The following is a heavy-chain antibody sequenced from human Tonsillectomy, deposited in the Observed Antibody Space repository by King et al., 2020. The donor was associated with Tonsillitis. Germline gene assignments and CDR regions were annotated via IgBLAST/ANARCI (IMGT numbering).Heavy chain of an antibody. CDR3: TRKTYDYDSSGYYYGDALDI. V-gene: IGHV3-49*05. D-gene: IGHD3-22*01. Sequence: VQLVESGGGLVKPGRSLRLSCIASGFTFGDYAMSWFRQAPGKGLEWVSFIRSKAFGETTEYAASVKGRFTISRDDSKSIAYLQMNSLKTEDTAVYYCTRKTYDYDSSGYYYGDALDIWGQGTMVTVSS. J-gene: IGHJ3*02. CDR2: IRSKAFGETT. CDR1: GFTFGDYA.